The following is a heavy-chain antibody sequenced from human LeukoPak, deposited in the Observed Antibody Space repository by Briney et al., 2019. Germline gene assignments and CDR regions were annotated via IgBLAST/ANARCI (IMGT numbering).Heavy chain of an antibody. V-gene: IGHV4-39*01. CDR1: GGSISSSSYY. CDR3: AGTTVTQYYAFDI. J-gene: IGHJ3*02. CDR2: IYYSGST. D-gene: IGHD4-17*01. Sequence: SETLSLTCTVSGGSISSSSYYWGWIRQPPGKGLEWIGSIYYSGSTYYNPSLKSRVTISVDTSQNQFSLKLSSVTAADTAVYYCAGTTVTQYYAFDIWGQGTMVTVSS.